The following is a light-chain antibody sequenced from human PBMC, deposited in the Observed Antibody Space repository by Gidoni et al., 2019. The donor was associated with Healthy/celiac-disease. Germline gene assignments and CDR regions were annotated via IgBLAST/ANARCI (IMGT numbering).Light chain of an antibody. J-gene: IGKJ4*01. CDR1: QSISSY. CDR3: QQSYSTPT. Sequence: DIQLTQSPSSLSASVGDRVTITCPASQSISSYLNWYQQRPGKAPKLLIYAASSLQSGVPSRISGSGSGTDFTLTISSLQPEDFTTYYCQQSYSTPTFGGGTKVEIK. CDR2: AAS. V-gene: IGKV1-39*01.